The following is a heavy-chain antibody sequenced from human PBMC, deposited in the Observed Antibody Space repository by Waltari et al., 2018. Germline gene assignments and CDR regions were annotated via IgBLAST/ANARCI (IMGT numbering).Heavy chain of an antibody. J-gene: IGHJ6*03. CDR3: ARMVGYCTSTTCYNVNMDV. V-gene: IGHV4-4*07. CDR1: GGSIRHNY. CDR2: IYSSGQT. Sequence: QVQLQESGPGLVKPSETLSLTCTVSGGSIRHNYWSWLRQPAGKGLEWVGRIYSSGQTNYNPSLQSRVTMSVDTSKNQFSLKLTSVTAADTAVYYCARMVGYCTSTTCYNVNMDVWGKGTSVTISS. D-gene: IGHD2-2*02.